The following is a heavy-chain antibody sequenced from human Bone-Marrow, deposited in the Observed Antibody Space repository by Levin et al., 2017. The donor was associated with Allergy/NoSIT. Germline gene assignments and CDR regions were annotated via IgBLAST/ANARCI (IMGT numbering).Heavy chain of an antibody. CDR2: INTNTGTP. CDR1: GYTFSNYA. CDR3: AREGDDYYGSGGFYRPLGY. Sequence: PGASVKVSCKASGYTFSNYALNWVRQAPGQGLEWMGWINTNTGTPTYAQGFTGRFVFSSDTSVSTAFLQISSLMTEDTALYFCAREGDDYYGSGGFYRPLGYWGQGALVTVSS. D-gene: IGHD3-10*01. V-gene: IGHV7-4-1*02. J-gene: IGHJ4*02.